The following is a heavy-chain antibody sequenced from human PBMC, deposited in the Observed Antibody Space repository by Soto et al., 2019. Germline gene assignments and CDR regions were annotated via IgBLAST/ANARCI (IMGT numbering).Heavy chain of an antibody. CDR2: IIPIFGTA. CDR1: GGTFSSYA. D-gene: IGHD3-10*01. J-gene: IGHJ4*02. V-gene: IGHV1-69*01. Sequence: QVQLVQSGAEVKKPGSSVKVSCKASGGTFSSYAISWVRQAPGQGLEWMGGIIPIFGTANYAQKFQGRVTITADEPTSTAYMERSSLRSEDTAVYYCARDTVRFGELSQYYFDYWGQGTLVTVSS. CDR3: ARDTVRFGELSQYYFDY.